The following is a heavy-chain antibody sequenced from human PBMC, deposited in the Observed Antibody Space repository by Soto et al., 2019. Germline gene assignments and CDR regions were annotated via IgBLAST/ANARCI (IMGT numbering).Heavy chain of an antibody. V-gene: IGHV5-51*01. J-gene: IGHJ4*02. CDR2: IYPGDSET. D-gene: IGHD6-19*01. CDR1: GYRFTSYW. Sequence: GESLKISCSASGYRFTSYWIGWVRQMPGKGLEWMGTIYPGDSETRYRPSFQGQVTISADKSTSIVYLQWNSLEASDSAIYYCARHSVAEGSGADYWGQGTLVTVSS. CDR3: ARHSVAEGSGADY.